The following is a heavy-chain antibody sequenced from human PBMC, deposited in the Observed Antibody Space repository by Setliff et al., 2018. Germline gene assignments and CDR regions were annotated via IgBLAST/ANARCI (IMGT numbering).Heavy chain of an antibody. D-gene: IGHD5-12*01. CDR3: ARHRVGNSGYAIPILDF. Sequence: PGESLKISCKASGYSFTDYWIAWVRQMPGKXXXXXXXXXXXXXXXXXXPSFEAXXTFSVDKSITTAYLQWSSLKALDTAIYYCARHRVGNSGYAIPILDFWGQGALVTVSS. CDR2: XXXXXXXX. CDR1: GYSFTDYW. J-gene: IGHJ4*02. V-gene: IGHV5-51*01.